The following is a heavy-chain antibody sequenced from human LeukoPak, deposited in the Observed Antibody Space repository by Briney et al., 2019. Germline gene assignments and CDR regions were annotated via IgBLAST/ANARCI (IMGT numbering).Heavy chain of an antibody. J-gene: IGHJ4*02. Sequence: GGSLRLSCAASGFTFSSYAMSWVRQAPGKGLEWVSAISGSGGSTYYADSVKGRFTISRDNSKNTLYQQMNSLRAEDTAVYYCARYCSSTSCSEFIWGQGTLVTVSS. CDR1: GFTFSSYA. V-gene: IGHV3-23*01. D-gene: IGHD2-2*01. CDR2: ISGSGGST. CDR3: ARYCSSTSCSEFI.